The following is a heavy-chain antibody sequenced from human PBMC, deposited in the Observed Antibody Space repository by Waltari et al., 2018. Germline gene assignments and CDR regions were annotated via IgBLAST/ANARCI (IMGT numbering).Heavy chain of an antibody. J-gene: IGHJ4*02. V-gene: IGHV4-38-2*01. CDR1: GYSISSVYY. Sequence: QVQLQESGPGLVKPSETLSLTCAVSGYSISSVYYWGWIRQPPGKGLEWIGSIYHSGSTYYNPSLKSRVTISVDTSKNQFSLKLSSVTAADTAVYYCARGVTTVAVDYWGQGTLVTVSS. CDR3: ARGVTTVAVDY. D-gene: IGHD4-4*01. CDR2: IYHSGST.